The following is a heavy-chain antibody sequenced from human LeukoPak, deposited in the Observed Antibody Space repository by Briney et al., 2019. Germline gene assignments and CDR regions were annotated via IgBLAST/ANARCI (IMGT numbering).Heavy chain of an antibody. D-gene: IGHD3-10*01. CDR2: IYDSGST. Sequence: SETLSLTCTVSGGSISSYYWSWIRQPPGKGLEWIGYIYDSGSTDYSPSLKSRVSISVDTSKNQFSLKLSSVTAADTAVYYCARDPKRGSGSYSWFDPWGQGTLVTVSS. CDR3: ARDPKRGSGSYSWFDP. V-gene: IGHV4-59*01. CDR1: GGSISSYY. J-gene: IGHJ5*02.